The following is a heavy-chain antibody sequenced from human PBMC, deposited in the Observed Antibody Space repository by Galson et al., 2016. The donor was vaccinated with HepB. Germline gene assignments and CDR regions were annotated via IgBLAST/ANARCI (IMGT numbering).Heavy chain of an antibody. Sequence: SVKVSCKASGYTFSSYGINWVRQAPGQGLEWMGWITPNNGNTKSAQKLQGRVTMTIDTSTSTAYMELRSLRSDDTAVYYCATDITFGGLIGHYWGQGTLVTVSS. J-gene: IGHJ4*02. V-gene: IGHV1-18*01. CDR2: ITPNNGNT. D-gene: IGHD3-16*02. CDR3: ATDITFGGLIGHY. CDR1: GYTFSSYG.